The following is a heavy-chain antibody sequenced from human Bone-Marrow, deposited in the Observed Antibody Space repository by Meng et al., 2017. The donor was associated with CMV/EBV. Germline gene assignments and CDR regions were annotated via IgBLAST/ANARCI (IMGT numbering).Heavy chain of an antibody. CDR1: GYSISSGYY. J-gene: IGHJ4*02. CDR3: ARVVYYYGSGGQGDFDY. V-gene: IGHV4-38-2*02. CDR2: IYHSGST. Sequence: SETLSLTCTVSGYSISSGYYWGWIRQPPGKGLEWIGSIYHSGSTYYNPSLKSRVTISVDTSKNQFSLKLSSVTAADTAVYYCARVVYYYGSGGQGDFDYWGQGTLVTVSS. D-gene: IGHD3-10*01.